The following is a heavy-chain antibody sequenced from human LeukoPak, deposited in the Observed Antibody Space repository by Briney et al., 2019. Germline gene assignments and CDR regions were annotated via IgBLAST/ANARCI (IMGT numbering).Heavy chain of an antibody. CDR2: INPSGGST. CDR1: GYTFTSYG. D-gene: IGHD6-13*01. Sequence: ASVKVSCKASGYTFTSYGISWVRQAPGQGLEWMGIINPSGGSTSYAQKFQGRVTMTRDTSTSTVYLELSSLRSEDTAVYYCARDMSSSWYPDYWGQGTLVTVSS. J-gene: IGHJ4*02. CDR3: ARDMSSSWYPDY. V-gene: IGHV1-46*01.